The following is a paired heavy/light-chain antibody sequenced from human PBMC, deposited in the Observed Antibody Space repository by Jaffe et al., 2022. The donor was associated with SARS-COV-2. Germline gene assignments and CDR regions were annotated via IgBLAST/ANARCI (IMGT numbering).Heavy chain of an antibody. Sequence: QVQLVESGGGVVQPGRSLRLSCAASGFTFSNHAMHWVRQAPGKGLEWVAVISYDGSNNYYTDSVKGRFTISRDNFKNTLFLQMNSLRAEDTAVYYCARSRYYGSGSYYKGSFDSWGQGILVTVSS. CDR1: GFTFSNHA. CDR3: ARSRYYGSGSYYKGSFDS. J-gene: IGHJ4*02. D-gene: IGHD3-10*01. V-gene: IGHV3-30*04. CDR2: ISYDGSNN.
Light chain of an antibody. CDR1: SIGRIS. Sequence: SYVLTQPPSVSVAPGETARITCGGNSIGRISVHWYQQKPGQAPLLVIYYDSDRPSGIPDRFSGSNSGNTATLTISRVEAGDEADYYCQVWDSGSDHWLFGGGTKLTVL. CDR3: QVWDSGSDHWL. J-gene: IGLJ3*02. V-gene: IGLV3-21*01. CDR2: YDS.